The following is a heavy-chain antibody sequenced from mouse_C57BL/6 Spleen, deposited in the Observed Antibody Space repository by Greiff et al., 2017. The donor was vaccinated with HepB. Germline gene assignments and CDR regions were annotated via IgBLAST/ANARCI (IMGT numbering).Heavy chain of an antibody. CDR3: ARKRDYDDPSYAMDY. Sequence: VQLQQSGAELVRPGTSVKLSCKASGYTFTSYWMHWVKQRPGQGLEWIGVIDPSDSYTNYNQKFKGKATLTVDTSSSTAYMQLSSLTSEDSAVYYCARKRDYDDPSYAMDYWGQGTSVTVSS. CDR2: IDPSDSYT. CDR1: GYTFTSYW. V-gene: IGHV1-59*01. D-gene: IGHD2-4*01. J-gene: IGHJ4*01.